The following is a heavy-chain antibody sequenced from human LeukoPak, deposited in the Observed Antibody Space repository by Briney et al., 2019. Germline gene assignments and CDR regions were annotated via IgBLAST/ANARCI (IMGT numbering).Heavy chain of an antibody. CDR3: TTGMITFGENAFDI. D-gene: IGHD3-16*01. CDR2: IKSKTDGGTT. J-gene: IGHJ3*02. V-gene: IGHV3-15*01. CDR1: GFTFSSYS. Sequence: GGSLRLSCAASGFTFSSYSMNWVRQAPGKGLEWVGRIKSKTDGGTTDYAAPVKGRFTISRDDSKTTLYLQMNSLKTEDTAVYYCTTGMITFGENAFDIWGQGTMVTVSS.